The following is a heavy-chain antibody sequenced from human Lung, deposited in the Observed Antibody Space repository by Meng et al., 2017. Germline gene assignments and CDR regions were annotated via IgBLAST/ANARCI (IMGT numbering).Heavy chain of an antibody. CDR3: ARGPTTMAHDFDY. Sequence: QAQLQQWGAGLLKPSETLPLTCVVSGGSFSDYYWSWIRQPPGKGLEWIGEINHSGSTNYNPSLESRATISVDTSQNNLSLKLSSVTAADSAVYYCARGPTTMAHDFDYWGQGTLVTVSS. V-gene: IGHV4-34*01. CDR1: GGSFSDYY. D-gene: IGHD4-11*01. J-gene: IGHJ4*02. CDR2: INHSGST.